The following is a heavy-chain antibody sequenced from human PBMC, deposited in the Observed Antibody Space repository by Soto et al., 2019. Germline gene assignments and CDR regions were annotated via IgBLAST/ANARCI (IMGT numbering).Heavy chain of an antibody. CDR1: GFTFSSYS. CDR3: AKLTTPRDGFSYYFDY. CDR2: ISGSGDRT. Sequence: GGSLRLSCAASGFTFSSYSMSWVRQAPGKGLEWVSIISGSGDRTYYADSVKGRFTISRDNSKNTLYLQMDSMSADYTATYYCAKLTTPRDGFSYYFDYWGQGTLVTVSS. D-gene: IGHD5-12*01. V-gene: IGHV3-23*01. J-gene: IGHJ4*02.